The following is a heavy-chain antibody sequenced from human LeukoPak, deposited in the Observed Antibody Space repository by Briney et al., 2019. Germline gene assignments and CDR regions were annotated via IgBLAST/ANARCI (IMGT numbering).Heavy chain of an antibody. CDR1: GFTFSRYW. D-gene: IGHD3-22*01. CDR3: AREGDYYDSSGSRNYYYYYMDV. V-gene: IGHV3-7*01. J-gene: IGHJ6*03. Sequence: GGSLRLSCAAAGFTFSRYWMSWVRQATGKGLECVAKIKEDGSEKHYVDSVKGRFTISRDNAKNSLYLQVNSLRAEDTAVYYCAREGDYYDSSGSRNYYYYYMDVWGKGTTVTVSS. CDR2: IKEDGSEK.